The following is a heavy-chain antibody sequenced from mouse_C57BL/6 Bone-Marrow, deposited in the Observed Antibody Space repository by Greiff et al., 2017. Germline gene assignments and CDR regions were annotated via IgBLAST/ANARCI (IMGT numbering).Heavy chain of an antibody. CDR2: FYPGSGSI. CDR1: GYTFTEYT. CDR3: ARHSLLLKLDY. V-gene: IGHV1-62-2*01. J-gene: IGHJ4*01. D-gene: IGHD1-1*01. Sequence: QVQLQQSGAELVNSGALVKLSRKVSGYTFTEYTIHWVKQRSGQGLEGIGWFYPGSGSIKYNEKFKDKATLTAYKSSITFYMELSRLTSEYSAVYCCARHSLLLKLDYWGQGTSVPVSS.